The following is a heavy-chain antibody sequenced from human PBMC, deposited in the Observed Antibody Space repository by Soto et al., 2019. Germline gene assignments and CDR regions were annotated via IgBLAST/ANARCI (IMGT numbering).Heavy chain of an antibody. Sequence: PSEILSLTCTVSGGSIDNYEYYWTWIRQPPGKGLEWVGYIYYSGRTNYNPSLNSRLTISLDTSKNQFSLRLTSVSAADTAMYYCARDRSNSPDYFDFWGQGTLVTVSS. CDR1: GGSIDNYEYY. J-gene: IGHJ4*02. CDR3: ARDRSNSPDYFDF. CDR2: IYYSGRT. V-gene: IGHV4-30-4*01. D-gene: IGHD6-6*01.